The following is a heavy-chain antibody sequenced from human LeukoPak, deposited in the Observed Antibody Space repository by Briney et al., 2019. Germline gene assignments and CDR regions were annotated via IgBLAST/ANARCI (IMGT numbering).Heavy chain of an antibody. CDR2: IYYSGST. V-gene: IGHV4-39*07. Sequence: SETRSLTCTVSGGSISSSSYYWGWIRQPPGKGLEWIGSIYYSGSTYYNPSLKSRVTISVDTSKNQFSLKLSSVTAADTAVYYCARDPQTTVTTSAFDIWGQGTMVTVSS. CDR1: GGSISSSSYY. CDR3: ARDPQTTVTTSAFDI. D-gene: IGHD4-17*01. J-gene: IGHJ3*02.